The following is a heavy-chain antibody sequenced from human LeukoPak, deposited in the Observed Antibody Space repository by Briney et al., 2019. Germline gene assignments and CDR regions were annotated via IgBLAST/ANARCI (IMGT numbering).Heavy chain of an antibody. J-gene: IGHJ5*01. Sequence: GGSLRLSCAASGFTFDTYSLSWARRAPGKGLEWVSAISGGGTNTYYEDSVEGRFTISRDNPKGTVFLQMNSLRAEDAALYYCAKRRRSEGSGIGNWFDSGGGGTLVTVS. CDR1: GFTFDTYS. V-gene: IGHV3-23*01. CDR2: ISGGGTNT. CDR3: AKRRRSEGSGIGNWFDS. D-gene: IGHD2/OR15-2a*01.